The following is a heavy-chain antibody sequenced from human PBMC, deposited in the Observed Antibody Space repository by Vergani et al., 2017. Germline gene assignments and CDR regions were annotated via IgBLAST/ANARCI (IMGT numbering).Heavy chain of an antibody. CDR1: GDSIISSHW. CDR3: AMLVGGIYFDF. Sequence: QVQLQESGPGLVKPPGTLSLTCAVSGDSIISSHWWTWVRQPPGKGLEWIGQIYHSGTTNYNPSLKSRVTMSVDKSKNQLSLKLSSMTAADTAVYYCAMLVGGIYFDFWGKGILVTVSS. J-gene: IGHJ4*02. D-gene: IGHD1-26*01. CDR2: IYHSGTT. V-gene: IGHV4-4*03.